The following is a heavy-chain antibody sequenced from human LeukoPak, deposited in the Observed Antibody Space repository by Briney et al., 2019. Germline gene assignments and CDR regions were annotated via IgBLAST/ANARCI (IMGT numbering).Heavy chain of an antibody. D-gene: IGHD5-12*01. Sequence: ASVKVSCKASGYTFTGYYMHWVRQAPGQGLEWMGWINPNSGGTNYAQKFQGRVTMTRDTSISTAYMELSRLRSDDTAVYYCARVATPNSGDAFDIWGQGTMVTVSS. V-gene: IGHV1-2*02. CDR2: INPNSGGT. CDR1: GYTFTGYY. CDR3: ARVATPNSGDAFDI. J-gene: IGHJ3*02.